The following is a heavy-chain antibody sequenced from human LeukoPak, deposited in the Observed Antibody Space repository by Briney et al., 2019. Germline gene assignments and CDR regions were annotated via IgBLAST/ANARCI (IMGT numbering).Heavy chain of an antibody. Sequence: GGSLRLSYAASGFTFSSYAMSWVRQAQGKGLEWVSAISGSGDRTYYADSVKGRFTISRDNSKNTLYLQVNSLRDEDTAVYYCAKDRQQWLVPSGDYWGQGTLVTVSS. V-gene: IGHV3-23*01. D-gene: IGHD6-19*01. CDR1: GFTFSSYA. CDR2: ISGSGDRT. CDR3: AKDRQQWLVPSGDY. J-gene: IGHJ4*02.